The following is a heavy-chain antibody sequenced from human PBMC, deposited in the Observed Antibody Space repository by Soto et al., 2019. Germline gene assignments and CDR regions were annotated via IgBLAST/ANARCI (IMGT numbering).Heavy chain of an antibody. D-gene: IGHD6-13*01. CDR1: GGSISSSSYY. J-gene: IGHJ5*02. CDR3: ARSSSWYNGKYNWFDP. Sequence: SETLSLTCTVSGGSISSSSYYWGWIRQPPGKGLEWIGSIYYSGSTYYNPSLKSRVTISVDTSKNQFSLKLSSVTAADTAVYYCARSSSWYNGKYNWFDPWGQGTLVTVSS. V-gene: IGHV4-39*01. CDR2: IYYSGST.